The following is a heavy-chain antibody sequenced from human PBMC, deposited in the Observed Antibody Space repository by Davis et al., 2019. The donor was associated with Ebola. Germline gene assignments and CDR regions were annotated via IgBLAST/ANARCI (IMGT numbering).Heavy chain of an antibody. D-gene: IGHD3-3*01. Sequence: GESLKISCAASGFTFSSYSMNWVRQAPGKGLEWVSSISSSSSYIYYADSVKGRFTISRDNAKNSLYLQMNSLRAEDTAVYYCASRTIFGVVWYYGMDVWGQGTTVTVSS. J-gene: IGHJ6*02. CDR1: GFTFSSYS. V-gene: IGHV3-21*04. CDR3: ASRTIFGVVWYYGMDV. CDR2: ISSSSSYI.